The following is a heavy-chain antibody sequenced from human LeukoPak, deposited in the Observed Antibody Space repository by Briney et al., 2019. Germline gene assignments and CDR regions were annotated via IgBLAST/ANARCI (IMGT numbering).Heavy chain of an antibody. J-gene: IGHJ5*02. CDR1: GYTFTSYG. CDR3: ARGAYSYGPTVGFDP. CDR2: ISAYNGNT. Sequence: ASVKVSCKASGYTFTSYGISWVRQAPGQGLEWMGWISAYNGNTNYAQKLQGRVTMTRDTSISTAYMELSRLRSDDTAVYYCARGAYSYGPTVGFDPWGQGTLVTVSS. V-gene: IGHV1-18*01. D-gene: IGHD5-18*01.